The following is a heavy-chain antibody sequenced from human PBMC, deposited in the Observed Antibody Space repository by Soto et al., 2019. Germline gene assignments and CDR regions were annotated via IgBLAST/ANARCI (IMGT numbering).Heavy chain of an antibody. J-gene: IGHJ4*02. CDR1: GFTFSSYA. D-gene: IGHD6-6*01. CDR2: ISGSGDNT. CDR3: AKEGVHTSSYSLYYFDY. Sequence: GGSLSLSCAASGFTFSSYAMSWVRLAPGKGLDWVSAISGSGDNTYYADSVKGRFTISRDNSKNTLYLQINSLRAEDTALYYCAKEGVHTSSYSLYYFDYWGQGTLVTVSS. V-gene: IGHV3-23*01.